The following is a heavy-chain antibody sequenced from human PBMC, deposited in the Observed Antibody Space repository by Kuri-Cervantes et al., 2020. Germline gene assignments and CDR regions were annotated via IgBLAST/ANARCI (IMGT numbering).Heavy chain of an antibody. D-gene: IGHD3-16*01. Sequence: GESLKISCASSGFTFSYYNMNWVRQAPGKGLEWVSSISSSSSYIYYADSVKGRFTISRDNAKNSLYLQMNCLRAEDTAVYYCARDFGYQPPDYWGQGTLVTVSS. V-gene: IGHV3-21*03. J-gene: IGHJ4*02. CDR1: GFTFSYYN. CDR2: ISSSSSYI. CDR3: ARDFGYQPPDY.